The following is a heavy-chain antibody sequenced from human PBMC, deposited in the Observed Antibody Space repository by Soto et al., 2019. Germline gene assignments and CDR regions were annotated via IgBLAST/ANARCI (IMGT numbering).Heavy chain of an antibody. V-gene: IGHV3-53*02. CDR1: GFTVSGKY. Sequence: EVQLVETGGGLIQPGGSLRLSCAASGFTVSGKYMSWVRQAPGKGLEWVSIIYGGGSTYYADSVKGRFTISRDNSKNTLYLQMNSLRAEDTAVYYCARGPFEYYAMDVWGQGTTVTVSS. CDR2: IYGGGST. CDR3: ARGPFEYYAMDV. J-gene: IGHJ6*02.